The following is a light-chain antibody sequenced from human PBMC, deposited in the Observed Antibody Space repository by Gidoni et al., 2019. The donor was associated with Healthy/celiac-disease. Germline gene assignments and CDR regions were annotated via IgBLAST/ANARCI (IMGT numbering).Light chain of an antibody. V-gene: IGKV1-39*01. Sequence: DIQMTQSPSSLSASVGDRVTITCRTSQSISSYLNWYQQKPGKAPKLLIYAASSLQSGVPSRLSGSGSGTEFTITISSRQPEEVATYYCQQSYSTTFTFGPGTKVDIK. J-gene: IGKJ3*01. CDR1: QSISSY. CDR2: AAS. CDR3: QQSYSTTFT.